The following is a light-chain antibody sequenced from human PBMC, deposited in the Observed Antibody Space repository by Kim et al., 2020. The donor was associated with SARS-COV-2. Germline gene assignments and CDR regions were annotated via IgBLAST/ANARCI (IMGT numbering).Light chain of an antibody. J-gene: IGKJ1*01. CDR1: QSISTW. Sequence: DIQMTQSPSTLSASVGDRVTITCRASQSISTWLAWFQQKPGKPPKLLIYKASNLESGVPSRFSGRGSGTEFTLTISSLQPDDFATYYCQQYNSYSWTFGQGTKVDSK. CDR2: KAS. V-gene: IGKV1-5*01. CDR3: QQYNSYSWT.